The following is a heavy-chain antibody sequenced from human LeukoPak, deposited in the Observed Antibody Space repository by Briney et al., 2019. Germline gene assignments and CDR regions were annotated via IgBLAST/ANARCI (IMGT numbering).Heavy chain of an antibody. D-gene: IGHD1-26*01. CDR2: ISSSSSAI. J-gene: IGHJ4*02. V-gene: IGHV3-48*01. CDR1: GFTCSDYS. Sequence: PGGSLRLSCVASGFTCSDYSMNWVRQAPGKGLEWVSHISSSSSAISYADSARGRFTISRDNAKNSLFLQMDSLRADDTAVYYCASRVGALDYWGQGTLVTVSS. CDR3: ASRVGALDY.